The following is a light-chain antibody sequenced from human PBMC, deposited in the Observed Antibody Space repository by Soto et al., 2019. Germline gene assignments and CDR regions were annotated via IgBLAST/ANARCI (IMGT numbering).Light chain of an antibody. V-gene: IGKV3-20*01. CDR2: GAS. Sequence: EIVLTQSPGTLSLSPGDRATLSCRASQSVSSSYLAWYQQKGGQAPRLLIYGASRRATGTPDRFSGSGSGTDFTLTISKVEPEDFAVYYCQQYGRPPRATFGQGTRLEIK. CDR1: QSVSSSY. CDR3: QQYGRPPRAT. J-gene: IGKJ5*01.